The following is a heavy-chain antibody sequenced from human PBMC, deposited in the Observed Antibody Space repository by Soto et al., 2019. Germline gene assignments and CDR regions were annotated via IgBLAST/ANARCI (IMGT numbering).Heavy chain of an antibody. CDR1: GFTFSGYW. J-gene: IGHJ6*02. Sequence: PGGSLSLSCAASGFTFSGYWMSWVRQAPGKGLEWVANIKQDGSEQFYVDSVKGRFTISRDNAKNSLYLQMNSLRAEDTAVYYCAREAVWGQGTTVTVSS. CDR3: AREAV. CDR2: IKQDGSEQ. V-gene: IGHV3-7*05.